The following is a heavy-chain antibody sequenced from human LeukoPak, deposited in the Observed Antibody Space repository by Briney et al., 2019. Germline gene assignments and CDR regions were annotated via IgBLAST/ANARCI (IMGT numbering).Heavy chain of an antibody. CDR2: IYYSGST. CDR3: ARDGEQQLAFDY. V-gene: IGHV4-59*01. D-gene: IGHD6-13*01. CDR1: GGSISSYY. J-gene: IGHJ4*02. Sequence: KASETLSLTCTVSGGSISSYYWSWIRQPPGKGLEWIGYIYYSGSTNYNPSLKSRVTISVDTSKNQFSLKLSSVTAADTAVYYCARDGEQQLAFDYWGQGTLVTVSS.